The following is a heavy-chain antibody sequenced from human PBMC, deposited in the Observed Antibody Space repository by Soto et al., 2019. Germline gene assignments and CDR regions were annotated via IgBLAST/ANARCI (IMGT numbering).Heavy chain of an antibody. D-gene: IGHD6-13*01. CDR2: IYHSGST. V-gene: IGHV4-38-2*01. CDR1: GYSISSGYY. Sequence: SETLSLTCAVSGYSISSGYYWGWIRQPPGKGLEWIGSIYHSGSTYYNPSLKSRVTISVDTSKNQFSLKLSSVTAADTAVYYCPRAGRAAAGSDWAQGTLVTVSS. J-gene: IGHJ1*01. CDR3: PRAGRAAAGSD.